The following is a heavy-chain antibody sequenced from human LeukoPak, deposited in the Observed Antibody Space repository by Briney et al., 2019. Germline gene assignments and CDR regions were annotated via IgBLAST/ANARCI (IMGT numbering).Heavy chain of an antibody. Sequence: VASVKVSCKVSGYTLNELSIHWVRQAPGGGPEWVGGFDPEEGETIYAHKFQGRVSMTEDTSTDTAYMELRSLRSDDTAVYYCERYGNYGDFDYRGQGTLVTVSS. CDR3: ERYGNYGDFDY. CDR1: GYTLNELS. D-gene: IGHD4-17*01. J-gene: IGHJ4*02. CDR2: FDPEEGET. V-gene: IGHV1-24*01.